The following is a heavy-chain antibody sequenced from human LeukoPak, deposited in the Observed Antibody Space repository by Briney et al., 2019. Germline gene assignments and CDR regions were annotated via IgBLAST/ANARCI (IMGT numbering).Heavy chain of an antibody. Sequence: SETLSLTCTVSGCSISNGDYYWSWIRQPPGKDLEGIGYIYYSGSTYYNPSLKSRITISVDTSKNQCSLKLSSVTAADTAVYYCARWNYDSSGYYYGWFDPWGQGTLVTVSS. D-gene: IGHD3-22*01. J-gene: IGHJ5*02. V-gene: IGHV4-30-4*01. CDR1: GCSISNGDYY. CDR3: ARWNYDSSGYYYGWFDP. CDR2: IYYSGST.